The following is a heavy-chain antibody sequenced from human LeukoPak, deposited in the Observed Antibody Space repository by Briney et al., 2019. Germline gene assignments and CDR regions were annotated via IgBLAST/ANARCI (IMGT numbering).Heavy chain of an antibody. D-gene: IGHD6-13*01. Sequence: GSLRLSCAASRFTFNNYGMHWVRQAPGKGLEWVAVISYDGSNKYYADSVKGRFTISRDNSKNTLYLQMNSLRAEDTAVYYCARWGISNDPIDYWGQGTLVTVSS. CDR1: RFTFNNYG. V-gene: IGHV3-30*03. J-gene: IGHJ4*02. CDR2: ISYDGSNK. CDR3: ARWGISNDPIDY.